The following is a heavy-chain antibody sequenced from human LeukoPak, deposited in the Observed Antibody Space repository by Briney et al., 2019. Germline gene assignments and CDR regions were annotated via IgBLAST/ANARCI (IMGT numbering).Heavy chain of an antibody. CDR2: ITSGGGVI. Sequence: GRSLRLSCVASGSTFETYHMNWVRQAPGKGLEWLSGITSGGGVIYYADSVKGRFTISRDDATNSVFLQMSGLTVADTAVYYCARKRLADLGDDTSFGGTPFDSWGQGTLVIVSS. V-gene: IGHV3-48*03. J-gene: IGHJ4*02. D-gene: IGHD3-16*01. CDR3: ARKRLADLGDDTSFGGTPFDS. CDR1: GSTFETYH.